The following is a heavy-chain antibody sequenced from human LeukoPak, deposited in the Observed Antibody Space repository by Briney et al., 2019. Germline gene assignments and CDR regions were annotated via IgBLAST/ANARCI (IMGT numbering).Heavy chain of an antibody. CDR2: INPSVGST. CDR3: ARAVEYCSGDVCYHFLY. Sequence: GASVKVSCKASGYTFTTCYMHWVRQAPGQGLEWMGIINPSVGSTRYAQKFQGRVSMTRDTSTNTIYMELSSLGSEDTAMYYRARAVEYCSGDVCYHFLYWGQGTLVSVSS. D-gene: IGHD2-15*01. V-gene: IGHV1-46*01. J-gene: IGHJ1*01. CDR1: GYTFTTCY.